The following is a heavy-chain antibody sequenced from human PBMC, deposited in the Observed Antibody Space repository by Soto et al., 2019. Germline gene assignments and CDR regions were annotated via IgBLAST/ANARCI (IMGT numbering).Heavy chain of an antibody. J-gene: IGHJ6*03. CDR1: GYTFTSYA. CDR2: INACNGNT. Sequence: QVQLVQSGAEVKKPGASVKVSCKASGYTFTSYAMHWVRQAPGQRLEWMGWINACNGNTKYSQKFQGRVTITRDTSANTAYIELSSLRSEDTAVYYCARVTPSYYYYYMAVRGKGTTVTVSS. V-gene: IGHV1-3*01. CDR3: ARVTPSYYYYYMAV.